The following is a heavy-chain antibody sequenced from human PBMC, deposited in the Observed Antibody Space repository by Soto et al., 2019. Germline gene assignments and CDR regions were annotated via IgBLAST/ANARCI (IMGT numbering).Heavy chain of an antibody. CDR3: ARVERGTATTVVDAFDI. CDR1: GGFVSSGSYY. D-gene: IGHD1-1*01. CDR2: MSHSGGT. J-gene: IGHJ3*02. V-gene: IGHV4-34*01. Sequence: QVQLQQWGAGLLKPSETLSLTCAVYGGFVSSGSYYWSWIRQPPGKGLEWIGEMSHSGGTHFNPSLKSRVTIPVDTSKDQFSLKMSSVTAAVTALYYCARVERGTATTVVDAFDIWGPGTMVTVSS.